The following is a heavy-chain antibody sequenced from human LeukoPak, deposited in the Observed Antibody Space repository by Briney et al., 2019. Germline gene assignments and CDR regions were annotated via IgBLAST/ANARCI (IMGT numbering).Heavy chain of an antibody. CDR2: IWYDGSNK. J-gene: IGHJ4*02. Sequence: PGGSLRLSCAASGFTFSSYSMHWVRQAPGKGLEWVAVIWYDGSNKYYTDSVKGRFTISRDNSKNTLYLQMNSLRAEDTAVYYCAKEGSSGIDYWGQGTLVTVSS. CDR3: AKEGSSGIDY. CDR1: GFTFSSYS. D-gene: IGHD6-19*01. V-gene: IGHV3-33*06.